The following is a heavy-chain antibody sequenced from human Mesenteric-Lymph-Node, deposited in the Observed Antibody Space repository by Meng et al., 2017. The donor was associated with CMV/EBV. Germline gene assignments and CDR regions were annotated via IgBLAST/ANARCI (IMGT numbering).Heavy chain of an antibody. Sequence: GGSLRLSCAASGFTFSSYAMSWVRQAPGKGLEWVSYISSSSSTIYYADSVKGRFTISRDNAKNSLYLQMNSLRAEDTAVYYCASYCSSTSCYWSDAFDIWGQGTMVTVSS. CDR1: GFTFSSYA. CDR2: ISSSSSTI. D-gene: IGHD2-2*01. J-gene: IGHJ3*02. CDR3: ASYCSSTSCYWSDAFDI. V-gene: IGHV3-48*04.